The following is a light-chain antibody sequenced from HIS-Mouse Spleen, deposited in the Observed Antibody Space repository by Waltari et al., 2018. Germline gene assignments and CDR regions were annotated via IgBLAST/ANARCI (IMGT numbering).Light chain of an antibody. J-gene: IGLJ3*02. Sequence: QSALTQPASVSGSPGQSITISCTGTSSDVASYNLVSWYQQHPGKAPKLMIYEGSKRPSGVANRGSGSKSGNTASLTIAGLQAEDEADYYCCSYAGSSTWVFGGGTKLTVL. V-gene: IGLV2-23*01. CDR3: CSYAGSSTWV. CDR2: EGS. CDR1: SSDVASYNL.